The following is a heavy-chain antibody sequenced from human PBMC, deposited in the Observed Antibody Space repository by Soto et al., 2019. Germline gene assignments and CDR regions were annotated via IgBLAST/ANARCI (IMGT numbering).Heavy chain of an antibody. D-gene: IGHD4-17*01. CDR2: IYYSGST. J-gene: IGHJ4*02. CDR3: ARHPPYGPLDY. V-gene: IGHV4-39*01. CDR1: GDSGGFISSSSYH. Sequence: QLQLQESGPGLVKPSETLSLTCTVSGDSGGFISSSSYHWGWIRQPPGKGLEWMGNIYYSGSTYYNPSLKSRVTRSGDKSKNQFSLRLTSVTAADTAVYSCARHPPYGPLDYWGQGTLVTVSS.